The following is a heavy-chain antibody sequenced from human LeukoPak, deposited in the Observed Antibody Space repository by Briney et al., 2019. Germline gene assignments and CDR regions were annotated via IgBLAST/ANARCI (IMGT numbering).Heavy chain of an antibody. Sequence: PSETLSLTCTVSGYSISSGYYWGWIRQPPGKGLEWIGSIYHSGSTYYNPSLKSRVTISVDTSKNQFSLKLSSVTAADTAVYYCARDPSYYYFDYWGQGTLVTVSS. CDR1: GYSISSGYY. J-gene: IGHJ4*02. CDR2: IYHSGST. V-gene: IGHV4-38-2*02. CDR3: ARDPSYYYFDY. D-gene: IGHD2-21*01.